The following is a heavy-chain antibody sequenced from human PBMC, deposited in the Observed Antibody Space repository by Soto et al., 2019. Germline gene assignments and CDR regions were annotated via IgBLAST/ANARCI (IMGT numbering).Heavy chain of an antibody. CDR3: ARELELRQPRLEGYYYYYYMDV. D-gene: IGHD1-7*01. V-gene: IGHV4-59*01. CDR1: GGSISSYY. CDR2: IYYSGST. J-gene: IGHJ6*03. Sequence: SETLSLTCTVSGGSISSYYWSWIRQPPGKGLEWIGYIYYSGSTNYNPSLKSRVTISVDTSKNQFSLKLSSVTAADTAVYYCARELELRQPRLEGYYYYYYMDVWGKGTTVTVSS.